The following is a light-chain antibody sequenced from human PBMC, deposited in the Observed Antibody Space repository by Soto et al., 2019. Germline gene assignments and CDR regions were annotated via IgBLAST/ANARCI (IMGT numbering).Light chain of an antibody. CDR2: GAS. V-gene: IGKV3-15*01. CDR3: QHSNTWPRT. CDR1: QRVSSN. J-gene: IGKJ1*01. Sequence: EIVMTQSPATLSVSPGERATLSCRASQRVSSNLAWYQQKPGQAPRLLIYGASTRATGIPARFSGSGSGTEFTLTISSLQSEDFAVYYCQHSNTWPRTFGQGTKVEIK.